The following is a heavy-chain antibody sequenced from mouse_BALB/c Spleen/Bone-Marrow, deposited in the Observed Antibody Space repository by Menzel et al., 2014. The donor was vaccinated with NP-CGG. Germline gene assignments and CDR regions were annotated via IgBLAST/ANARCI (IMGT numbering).Heavy chain of an antibody. V-gene: IGHV1-63*01. CDR3: TRRRSLDY. CDR1: GYAFTNYW. J-gene: IGHJ2*01. Sequence: VHLVESGTELVRPGTSVKISCKASGYAFTNYWLGWVKQRPGHGLEWIGDIYPGSGNTYYNEKFKGKATLTADKSSSTAYMQLSGPTSEDSAVYFCTRRRSLDYWGQGTTLTVSS. CDR2: IYPGSGNT.